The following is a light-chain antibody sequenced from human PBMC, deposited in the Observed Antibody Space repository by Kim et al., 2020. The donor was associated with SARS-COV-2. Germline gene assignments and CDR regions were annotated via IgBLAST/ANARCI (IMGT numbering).Light chain of an antibody. CDR1: QSVSSTN. Sequence: SPGERANLSCRASQSVSSTNLAWYQQRSGQAPRLLIYGASTRATGIPDRFSGSGYGTDFTLTISRLEPEDFAVYYCQQYDSSPRTFGQGTKVDIK. V-gene: IGKV3-20*01. CDR2: GAS. CDR3: QQYDSSPRT. J-gene: IGKJ1*01.